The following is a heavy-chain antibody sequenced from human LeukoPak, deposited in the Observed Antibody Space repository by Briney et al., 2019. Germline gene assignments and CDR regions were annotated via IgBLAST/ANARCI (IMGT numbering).Heavy chain of an antibody. CDR2: IYYSGST. CDR1: GGSISSGGYY. D-gene: IGHD2-15*01. J-gene: IGHJ5*02. Sequence: PSQTLSLTCTVSGGSISSGGYYWSWIRQHPGKGLEWIGYIYYSGSTYYNPSLKSRVTISVDTSKNQFSLKLSSVTAANTAVYYCARDRYCSGGSCLSRFDPWGQGTLATVSS. V-gene: IGHV4-31*03. CDR3: ARDRYCSGGSCLSRFDP.